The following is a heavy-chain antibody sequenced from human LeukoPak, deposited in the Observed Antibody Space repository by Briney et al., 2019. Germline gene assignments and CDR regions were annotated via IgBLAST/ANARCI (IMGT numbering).Heavy chain of an antibody. CDR1: GFTFSSYA. J-gene: IGHJ4*02. CDR2: ISYDGSNK. CDR3: ARGLHYYDSSEGY. Sequence: GGSLRLSCAASGFTFSSYAMHWVRQAPGKGLEWVAVISYDGSNKYYADSVKGRFTISRDNSKNTLYLQMNSLRAEDTAVYYCARGLHYYDSSEGYWGQGTLVTVSS. V-gene: IGHV3-30-3*01. D-gene: IGHD3-22*01.